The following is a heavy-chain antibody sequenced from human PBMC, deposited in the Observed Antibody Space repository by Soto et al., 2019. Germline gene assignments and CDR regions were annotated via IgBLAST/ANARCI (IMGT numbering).Heavy chain of an antibody. V-gene: IGHV4-61*08. CDR1: GGSASSGDYY. CDR2: IYYSGST. Sequence: SETLSLTCTVSGGSASSGDYYWSWIRQPPGKGLEWIGYIYYSGSTNYNPSLKSRVSISLDTSKNQFSLRLTSVTAADTAVYYCARIPVDTYMINWFDPWGQGTLVTVSS. J-gene: IGHJ5*02. CDR3: ARIPVDTYMINWFDP. D-gene: IGHD5-18*01.